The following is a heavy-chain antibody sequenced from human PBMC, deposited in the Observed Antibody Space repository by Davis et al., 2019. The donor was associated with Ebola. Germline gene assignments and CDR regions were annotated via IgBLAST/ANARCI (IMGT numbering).Heavy chain of an antibody. CDR3: AREFAY. CDR1: GGSVGSDY. V-gene: IGHV4-59*02. Sequence: SETLSLTCSVSGGSVGSDYWSWIRQPPGKGLEWIGRVYNSGVTNYSPSLKSRVTISIDTSKNQVSLQLSSVTAADTAVYYCAREFAYWGQGTLVTVSS. CDR2: VYNSGVT. J-gene: IGHJ4*02.